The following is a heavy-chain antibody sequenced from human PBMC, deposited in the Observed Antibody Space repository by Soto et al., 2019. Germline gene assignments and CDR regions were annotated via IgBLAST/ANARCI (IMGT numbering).Heavy chain of an antibody. CDR3: VSQRTTVPTQAYFDY. J-gene: IGHJ4*02. CDR1: GGSVTNSSYY. D-gene: IGHD4-17*01. V-gene: IGHV4-39*01. Sequence: PSETLSLTGTVSGGSVTNSSYYWGWIRRSPGKGLEWIGSVYYRGRSYSKSSVKSRVTISVDTSKNRFSLSLNSVTASDTAVYFCVSQRTTVPTQAYFDYWGPGALVTVSS. CDR2: VYYRGRS.